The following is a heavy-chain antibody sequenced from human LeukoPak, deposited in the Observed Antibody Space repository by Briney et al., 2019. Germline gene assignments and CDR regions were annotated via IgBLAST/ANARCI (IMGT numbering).Heavy chain of an antibody. J-gene: IGHJ3*02. CDR2: IYYSGST. V-gene: IGHV4-59*08. D-gene: IGHD5-12*01. CDR3: ARQRGSYGGYDHDAFNI. Sequence: SETLSLTCAVSGGSISTYYWSWIRQPPEKGLEWIGYIYYSGSTNYKPSLKSRVSISVDTAKNQFSLKLSSVTAADTAVYYCARQRGSYGGYDHDAFNIWGQGTMVTVSS. CDR1: GGSISTYY.